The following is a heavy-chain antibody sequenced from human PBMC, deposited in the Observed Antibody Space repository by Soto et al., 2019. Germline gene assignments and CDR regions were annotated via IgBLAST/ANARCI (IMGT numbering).Heavy chain of an antibody. CDR1: GYTFTSYG. CDR2: ISTYNGNT. J-gene: IGHJ6*02. CDR3: ARAGQTTMVRGVRGGSYNYYGMDV. V-gene: IGHV1-18*04. D-gene: IGHD3-10*01. Sequence: QVQLVQSGAEVKKPGASVKVSCKASGYTFTSYGISWVRQAPGQGLEWMGWISTYNGNTNYAQKLQGRVTMTTDTATSTAYRALRSLRSDDTAVYYCARAGQTTMVRGVRGGSYNYYGMDVWGQGTTVTVSS.